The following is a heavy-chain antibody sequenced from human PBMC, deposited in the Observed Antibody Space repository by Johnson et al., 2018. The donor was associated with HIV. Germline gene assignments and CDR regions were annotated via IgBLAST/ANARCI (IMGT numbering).Heavy chain of an antibody. D-gene: IGHD3-10*01. V-gene: IGHV3-49*03. CDR1: GFTFGDYA. CDR2: IRSKADGGTT. CDR3: ARALADGWFSYDVFDI. J-gene: IGHJ3*02. Sequence: VQLVESGGGLVQPGRSLRLSCTASGFTFGDYAMSWFRQAPGKGLEWVGFIRSKADGGTTEYAASVKGRFTISRDDSKSIAYLQMNSLKTEDTAVYYCARALADGWFSYDVFDIWGQGTMVTVSS.